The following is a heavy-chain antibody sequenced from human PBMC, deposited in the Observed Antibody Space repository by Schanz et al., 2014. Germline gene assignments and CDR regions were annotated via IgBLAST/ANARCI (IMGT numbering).Heavy chain of an antibody. D-gene: IGHD3-9*01. CDR2: LSEGGGGT. J-gene: IGHJ5*02. CDR3: AKAADWPVTRFDP. Sequence: EVQLVQSGGGLVQPGGSLRLSCAASGFTFSSHWMHWVRQDPGKGLVWVAALSEGGGGTHYADSVRGRFTISSDSSKNTLYLQMSSLRADDTAVYYCAKAADWPVTRFDPWGQGTLVTVSS. CDR1: GFTFSSHW. V-gene: IGHV3-23*04.